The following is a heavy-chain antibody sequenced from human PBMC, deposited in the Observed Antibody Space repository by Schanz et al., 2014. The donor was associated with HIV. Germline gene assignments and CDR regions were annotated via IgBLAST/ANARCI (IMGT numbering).Heavy chain of an antibody. V-gene: IGHV3-30*18. CDR3: AKGGSYYDFWSGYSYYFDD. Sequence: QVQLVESGGGVVQPGRSLRLSCAASGFTFRSHGVHWVRQAPGKGLEWVAVISYDGSYKYYADSVKGRFTISRDNSKNTLYLQMNSLXAEDTAVYYCAKGGSYYDFWSGYSYYFDDWGQGTLVTVSS. J-gene: IGHJ4*02. CDR1: GFTFRSHG. CDR2: ISYDGSYK. D-gene: IGHD3-3*01.